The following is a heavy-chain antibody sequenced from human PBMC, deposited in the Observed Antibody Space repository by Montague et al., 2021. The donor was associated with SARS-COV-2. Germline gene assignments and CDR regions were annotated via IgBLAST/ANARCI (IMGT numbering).Heavy chain of an antibody. CDR2: ITYSGST. Sequence: SETLSLTCVVSSGSISPSDTHYWVWVRPGPGQGLEWIATITYSGSTSYNPPLRSRVTISVDTSKNQISLSLMTVTAADTCVYSCARRAKTHAFDPWGQGILVTVSS. J-gene: IGHJ5*02. V-gene: IGHV4-39*01. CDR3: ARRAKTHAFDP. CDR1: SGSISPSDTHY.